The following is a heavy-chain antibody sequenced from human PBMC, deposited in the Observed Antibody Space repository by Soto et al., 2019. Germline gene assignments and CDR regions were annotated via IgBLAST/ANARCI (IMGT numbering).Heavy chain of an antibody. J-gene: IGHJ6*02. CDR2: ISYDGSNK. CDR3: AREGGGSYSSGYYYYYGMDV. Sequence: ESGGGVVQPGRSLRLSCAASGFTFSSYAMHWVRQAPGKGLEWVAVISYDGSNKYYADSVKGRFTISRDNSKNTLYLQMNSLRAEDTAVYYCAREGGGSYSSGYYYYYGMDVWGQGTTVTVSS. D-gene: IGHD1-26*01. V-gene: IGHV3-30-3*01. CDR1: GFTFSSYA.